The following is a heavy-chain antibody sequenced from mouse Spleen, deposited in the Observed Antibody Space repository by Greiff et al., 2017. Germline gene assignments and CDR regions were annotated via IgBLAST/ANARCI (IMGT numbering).Heavy chain of an antibody. CDR1: GYAFTNYL. J-gene: IGHJ1*01. V-gene: IGHV1-54*01. D-gene: IGHD1-1*01. CDR2: INPGSGGT. Sequence: QVQLQQSGAELVRPVTSVKVSCKASGYAFTNYLIEWVKQRPGQGLEWIGVINPGSGGTNYNEKFKGKATLTADKSSSTAYMQLSSLTSEDSAVYFCAREEITNWYFDVWGAGTTVTVSS. CDR3: AREEITNWYFDV.